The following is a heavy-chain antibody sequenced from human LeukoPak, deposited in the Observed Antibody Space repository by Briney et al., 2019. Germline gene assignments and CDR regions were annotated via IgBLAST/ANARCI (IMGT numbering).Heavy chain of an antibody. CDR3: ARHGITMVRGVMDDFDY. CDR2: IYHSGST. V-gene: IGHV4-39*01. D-gene: IGHD3-10*01. J-gene: IGHJ4*02. CDR1: GGSISSGSYY. Sequence: SQTLSLTCTVSGGSISSGSYYWGWIRQPPGKGLEWTGSIYHSGSTYYNPSLKSRVTISVDTSKNQFSLKLSSVTAADTAVYYCARHGITMVRGVMDDFDYWGQGTLVTVSS.